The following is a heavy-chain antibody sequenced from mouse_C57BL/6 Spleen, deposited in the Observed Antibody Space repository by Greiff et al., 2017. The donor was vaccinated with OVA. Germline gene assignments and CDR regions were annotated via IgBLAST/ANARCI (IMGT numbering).Heavy chain of an antibody. D-gene: IGHD2-4*01. CDR1: GYTFTSYG. Sequence: VMLVESGAELARPGASVKLSCKASGYTFTSYGISWVKQRTGQGLEWIGEIYPRSGNTYYNEKFKGKATLTADKSSSTAYMELRSLTSEDSAVYFCARELRRGHYYAMDYWGQGTSVTVSS. CDR3: ARELRRGHYYAMDY. CDR2: IYPRSGNT. V-gene: IGHV1-81*01. J-gene: IGHJ4*01.